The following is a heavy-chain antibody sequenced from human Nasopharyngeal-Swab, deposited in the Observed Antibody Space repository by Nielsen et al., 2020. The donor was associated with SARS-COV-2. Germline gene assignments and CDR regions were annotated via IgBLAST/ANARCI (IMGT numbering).Heavy chain of an antibody. CDR2: IAHDASNE. V-gene: IGHV3-30*03. CDR1: GFTFSSFS. Sequence: GGSLRLSCAASGFTFSSFSMHWVRQAPGKGLEWVAFIAHDASNEYYGDSVKGRFSISRDSSKNTLYLQMDSLRGEDTAVYYCARDAPAHYGAFYWGRGTRVTVSS. J-gene: IGHJ4*02. D-gene: IGHD4-17*01. CDR3: ARDAPAHYGAFY.